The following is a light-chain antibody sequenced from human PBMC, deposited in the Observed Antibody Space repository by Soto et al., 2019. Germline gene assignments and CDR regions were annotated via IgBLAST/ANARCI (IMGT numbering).Light chain of an antibody. CDR3: SSYTSSSTLV. V-gene: IGLV2-14*01. CDR2: EVS. CDR1: SSDVGGYNY. Sequence: QSALTQPASVSGSPGQSITISCTGTSSDVGGYNYVSWYQQHPGKAPKVMIYEVSNRPSGVSNRFSGSKSGNTASLTISGLQAEDEADYYCSSYTSSSTLVFGTGTKRTVL. J-gene: IGLJ1*01.